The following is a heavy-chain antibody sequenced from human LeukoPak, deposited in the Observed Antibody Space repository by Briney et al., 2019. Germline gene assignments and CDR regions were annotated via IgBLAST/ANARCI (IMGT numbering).Heavy chain of an antibody. CDR2: ISWNSGSI. CDR3: AKDIAAAGPFDY. Sequence: GGSLRLSCAASGFTFDDYAMHWVRQAPGKGLEWVSGISWNSGSIGYADSVKGRFTISRDSAKNSLYLQMNSLRAEDTALYYCAKDIAAAGPFDYWGQGTLVTVSS. V-gene: IGHV3-9*01. D-gene: IGHD6-13*01. J-gene: IGHJ4*02. CDR1: GFTFDDYA.